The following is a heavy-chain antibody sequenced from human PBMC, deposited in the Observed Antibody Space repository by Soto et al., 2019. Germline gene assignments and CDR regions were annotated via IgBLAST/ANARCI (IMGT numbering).Heavy chain of an antibody. V-gene: IGHV1-69*13. D-gene: IGHD3-22*01. Sequence: SVKVSCKASGGTFSSYAISWVRQAPGQGLEWMGGIIPIFGTANYAQKFQGRVTITADESTSTAYMELSSLRSEDTAVYYCAVSSGYYLTTDYWGQGTLVTVSS. J-gene: IGHJ4*02. CDR2: IIPIFGTA. CDR3: AVSSGYYLTTDY. CDR1: GGTFSSYA.